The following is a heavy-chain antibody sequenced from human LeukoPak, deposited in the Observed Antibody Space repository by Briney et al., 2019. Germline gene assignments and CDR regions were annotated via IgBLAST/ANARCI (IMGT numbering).Heavy chain of an antibody. CDR2: IYHSGST. CDR3: ARDRCDTTSCYTGGAFDV. D-gene: IGHD2-2*02. Sequence: SETLSLTCTVSGGSISSGGYYWSWIRQPPGKGLEWIGYIYHSGSTYYNPSLKSRVTISVDGSKNQFSLKVNSVTAADTAVYYCARDRCDTTSCYTGGAFDVWGQGTLVTVSS. V-gene: IGHV4-30-2*01. CDR1: GGSISSGGYY. J-gene: IGHJ3*01.